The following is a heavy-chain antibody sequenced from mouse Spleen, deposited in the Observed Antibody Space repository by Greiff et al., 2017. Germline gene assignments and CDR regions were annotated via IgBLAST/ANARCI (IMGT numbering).Heavy chain of an antibody. CDR3: ARWSYGIIYWYCDV. Sequence: VQLQQSGAELARPGASVKMSCKASGYTFTSYTMHWVKQRPGQGLEWIGYINPSSGYTKYNQKFKDKATLTADKSSSTAYMQLSSLTSEDSAVYYCARWSYGIIYWYCDVWGAGTTGTASS. CDR2: INPSSGYT. J-gene: IGHJ1*01. V-gene: IGHV1-4*01. CDR1: GYTFTSYT. D-gene: IGHD1-1*01.